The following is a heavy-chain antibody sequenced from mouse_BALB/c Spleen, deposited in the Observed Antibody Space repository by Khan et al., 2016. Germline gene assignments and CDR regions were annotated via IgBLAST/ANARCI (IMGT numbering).Heavy chain of an antibody. Sequence: EVQLQESGPDLVKPSQSLSLTCTVTGYSITSGYSWHWIRQFPGNKLEWRGYIPDSGSTNYNPSLKSRISITRDTSKNQFFLQLNSVTTEDTAIYKCAKFDGYDCNFDDWGEGTTVTVSS. V-gene: IGHV3-1*02. D-gene: IGHD2-2*01. CDR3: AKFDGYDCNFDD. CDR2: IPDSGST. CDR1: GYSITSGYS. J-gene: IGHJ1*01.